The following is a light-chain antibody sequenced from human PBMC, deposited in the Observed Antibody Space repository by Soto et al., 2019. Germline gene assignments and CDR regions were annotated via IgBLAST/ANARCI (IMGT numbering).Light chain of an antibody. Sequence: DIVVTQSRATLSVSPGERATLSCRASQSVGSDLAWYQQKPGQAPRLLIYGASTRATGIPARFSGSASGTEFTLTITGLQSEDFAVYYCQQYKNWPPISFGQRTRLAI. CDR1: QSVGSD. CDR2: GAS. CDR3: QQYKNWPPIS. V-gene: IGKV3-15*01. J-gene: IGKJ5*01.